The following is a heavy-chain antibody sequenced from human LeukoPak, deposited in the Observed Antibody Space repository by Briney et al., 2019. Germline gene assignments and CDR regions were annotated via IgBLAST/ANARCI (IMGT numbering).Heavy chain of an antibody. CDR3: ASQDYYDSSGYYFD. CDR2: ISGSGGST. V-gene: IGHV3-23*01. Sequence: PGGSLRLSCAASGFTFSSYAMSWVRQAPGKGLEWVSAISGSGGSTYYADFVKGRFTISRDNSKNTLYLQMNSLRAEDTAVYYCASQDYYDSSGYYFDWGQGTLVTVSS. J-gene: IGHJ4*02. D-gene: IGHD3-22*01. CDR1: GFTFSSYA.